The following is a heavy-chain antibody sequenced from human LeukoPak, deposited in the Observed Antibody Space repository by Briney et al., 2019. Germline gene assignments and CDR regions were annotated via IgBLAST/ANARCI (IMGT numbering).Heavy chain of an antibody. V-gene: IGHV3-30*18. J-gene: IGHJ4*02. CDR1: GFTFSSYG. CDR3: AKDRDQLWLHQDFDY. D-gene: IGHD5-18*01. Sequence: SGGSLRLSCAAPGFTFSSYGMHWVRQAPGKGLEGVAVISYDGSNKYYADSVKGRFTISRDNSKNTLYLQMNSLRAEDTAVYYCAKDRDQLWLHQDFDYWGQGTLVTVSS. CDR2: ISYDGSNK.